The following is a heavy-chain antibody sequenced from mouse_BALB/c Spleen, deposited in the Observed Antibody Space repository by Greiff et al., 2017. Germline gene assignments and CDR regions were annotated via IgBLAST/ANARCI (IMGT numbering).Heavy chain of an antibody. Sequence: EVMLVESGGGLVQPGGSRKLSCAASGFTFSSFGMHWVRQAPEKGLEWVAYISSGSSTIYYADTVKGRFTISRDNPKNTLFLQMTSLRSEDTAMYYCARSGYYGSSSYYYAMDYWGQGTSVTVSS. CDR3: ARSGYYGSSSYYYAMDY. V-gene: IGHV5-17*02. CDR2: ISSGSSTI. D-gene: IGHD1-1*01. CDR1: GFTFSSFG. J-gene: IGHJ4*01.